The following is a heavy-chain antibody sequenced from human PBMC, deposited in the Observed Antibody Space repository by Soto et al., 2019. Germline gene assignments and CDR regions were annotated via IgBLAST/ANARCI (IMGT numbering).Heavy chain of an antibody. CDR2: MNPNSGNT. V-gene: IGHV1-8*01. CDR3: ARGDPYYDYIWGRCRDAFDI. Sequence: QVQLVQSGAEVKKPGASVKVSCKASGYTFTSYDINWVRQATGQGLEWMGWMNPNSGNTGYAQKFQGRVTMTRNTSISTAYMELSSLRSEETAVYYCARGDPYYDYIWGRCRDAFDIWGQGTMVTVSS. CDR1: GYTFTSYD. D-gene: IGHD3-16*01. J-gene: IGHJ3*02.